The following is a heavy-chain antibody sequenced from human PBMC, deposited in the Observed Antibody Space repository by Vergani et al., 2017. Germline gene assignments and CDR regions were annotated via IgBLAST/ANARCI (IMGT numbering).Heavy chain of an antibody. Sequence: VQLVESGGGVVQPGRSLRLSCAASGFTFSSYGMHWVRQAPGKGLEWVAVISYDGSNKYYADSVKGRFTISRDNSKNTLYLQMNSLRAEDTAVYYCAKDLVGSSWYFGYYYGMDVWGQGTTVTVSS. J-gene: IGHJ6*02. D-gene: IGHD6-13*01. CDR2: ISYDGSNK. CDR3: AKDLVGSSWYFGYYYGMDV. CDR1: GFTFSSYG. V-gene: IGHV3-30*18.